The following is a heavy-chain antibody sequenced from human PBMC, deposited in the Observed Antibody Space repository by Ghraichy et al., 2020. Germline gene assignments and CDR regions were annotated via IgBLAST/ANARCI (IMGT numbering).Heavy chain of an antibody. CDR2: IYHSGST. V-gene: IGHV4-4*02. Sequence: SETLSLTCAVSGGSISSSNWWSWVRQPPGKGLEWIGEIYHSGSTNYNPSLKSRVTISVDKSKNQFSLKLSSVTAADTAVYYCASYSSSWYQFSLWRAFDIWGQGTMVTVSS. CDR1: GGSISSSNW. CDR3: ASYSSSWYQFSLWRAFDI. J-gene: IGHJ3*02. D-gene: IGHD6-13*01.